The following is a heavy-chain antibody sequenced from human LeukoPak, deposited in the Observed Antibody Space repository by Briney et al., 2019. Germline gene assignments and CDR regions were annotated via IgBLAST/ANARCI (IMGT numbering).Heavy chain of an antibody. CDR1: GFTFSSYS. V-gene: IGHV3-7*01. J-gene: IGHJ6*03. CDR3: ARSTTHYYYYYMDV. Sequence: PGGSLRLSCAASGFTFSSYSMNWVRQAPGKGLEWVANIKQDGSEKYYVDSVKGRFTISRDNAKNTLYLQINSLRVEDTAIYYCARSTTHYYYYYMDVWGKGTTVTVSS. CDR2: IKQDGSEK. D-gene: IGHD5/OR15-5a*01.